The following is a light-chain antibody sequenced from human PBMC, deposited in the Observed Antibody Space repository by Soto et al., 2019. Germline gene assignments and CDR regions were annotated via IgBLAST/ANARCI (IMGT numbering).Light chain of an antibody. J-gene: IGLJ2*01. Sequence: QLVLTQSPSASASLGASVKLTCTLSSGHSSYAFAWHHKQPGKGPRYLMDLNNDGSHTKGDGIPDRFSGSSSGADRFLIISSLQSEDEADYYCQTWGTGFQFFGGGTKLTVL. CDR2: LNNDGSH. CDR3: QTWGTGFQF. V-gene: IGLV4-69*01. CDR1: SGHSSYA.